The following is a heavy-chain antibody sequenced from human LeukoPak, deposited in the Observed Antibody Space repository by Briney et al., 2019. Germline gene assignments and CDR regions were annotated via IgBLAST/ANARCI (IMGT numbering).Heavy chain of an antibody. CDR1: GFTFSTSS. D-gene: IGHD2-2*01. J-gene: IGHJ4*02. V-gene: IGHV3-48*01. CDR2: ISSSSSTI. CDR3: AGLLVCSTTSCYGVDY. Sequence: GGSLRLSCVASGFTFSTSSMNWVRQAPGKGLEWISYISSSSSTIYYADSVRGRFTISRDNARNSLHLQMSSLRAEDTAVYYCAGLLVCSTTSCYGVDYWGQGTLVTVSS.